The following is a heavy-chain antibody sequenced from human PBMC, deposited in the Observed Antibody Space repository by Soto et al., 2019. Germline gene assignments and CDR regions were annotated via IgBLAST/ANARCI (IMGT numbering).Heavy chain of an antibody. CDR2: IYYSGST. V-gene: IGHV4-31*03. D-gene: IGHD6-19*01. Sequence: QVKLQESGPGLVKPSQTLSLTCTVSGGSISSGGYYWSWIRQHPGKGLEWIGYIYYSGSTYYNPSLKSRVTISVDTSKNQFSLKLSSVTAADTAVYYCAREGPGGSGWYNYWGQGTLVTVSS. J-gene: IGHJ4*02. CDR3: AREGPGGSGWYNY. CDR1: GGSISSGGYY.